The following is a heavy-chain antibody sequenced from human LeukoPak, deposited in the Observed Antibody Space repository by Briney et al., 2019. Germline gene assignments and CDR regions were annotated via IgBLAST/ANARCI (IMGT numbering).Heavy chain of an antibody. CDR2: IYSGGST. Sequence: GGSLRLSCAASGFTFSSYSMNWVCQAPGKGLEWVSVIYSGGSTYYADSVKGRFTISRDNSKSTLYIQMNSLRAEDTAVYYCARAKPKNMVRGLIMRRESRYYFDYWGQGTLVTVSS. V-gene: IGHV3-53*01. J-gene: IGHJ4*02. CDR1: GFTFSSYS. CDR3: ARAKPKNMVRGLIMRRESRYYFDY. D-gene: IGHD3-10*01.